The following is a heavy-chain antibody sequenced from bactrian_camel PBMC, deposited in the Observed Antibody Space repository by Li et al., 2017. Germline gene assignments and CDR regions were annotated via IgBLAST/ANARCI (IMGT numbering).Heavy chain of an antibody. Sequence: QLVESGGGLVQPGRSLRLSCTASGFTFSTTSMFWGRRAPGKGLECVTAIDSGGGSYYPDSVKGRFTISRDNAKNSVYLQMNSLKPEDTAVYYCVKGAGGSTTIPTERGQGTQVTVS. CDR1: GFTFSTTS. CDR2: IDSGGGS. V-gene: IGHV3S25*01. D-gene: IGHD4*01. J-gene: IGHJ4*01.